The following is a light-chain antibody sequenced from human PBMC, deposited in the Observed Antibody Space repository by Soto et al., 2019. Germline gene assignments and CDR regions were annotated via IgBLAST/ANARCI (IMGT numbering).Light chain of an antibody. CDR3: PQYGSSPRRN. V-gene: IGKV3-20*01. J-gene: IGKJ4*01. Sequence: EIVLTQSPGTLSLSPGERATLSCRTSQSVSSSYLAWYQQKPGQAPRLLIYGASSRATGIPERFSGSGSGKDFTLTISRLEPEDFAVYYCPQYGSSPRRNFGGGTKGDI. CDR1: QSVSSSY. CDR2: GAS.